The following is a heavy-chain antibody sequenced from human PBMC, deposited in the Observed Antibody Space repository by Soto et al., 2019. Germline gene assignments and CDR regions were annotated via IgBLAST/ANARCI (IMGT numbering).Heavy chain of an antibody. CDR3: ARENCSGGSCYPGAFDI. CDR2: ISYDGSNK. V-gene: IGHV3-30*03. Sequence: HPGGSLRLSCAASGFTFSSYGMHWVRQAPGKGLEWVAVISYDGSNKYYADSVKGRFTISRDNSKNTLYLQMNSLRAEDTAVYYCARENCSGGSCYPGAFDIWGQGTMVTVSS. J-gene: IGHJ3*02. CDR1: GFTFSSYG. D-gene: IGHD2-15*01.